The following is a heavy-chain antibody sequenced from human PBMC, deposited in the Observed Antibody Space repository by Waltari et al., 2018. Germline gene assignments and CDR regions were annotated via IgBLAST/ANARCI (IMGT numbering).Heavy chain of an antibody. Sequence: EVQLVESGGGLVQPGGYLRLSCAASGLPFDNFAMTWVRQAPGKGLEWVSGISGSGDSTYYADSVKGRFTISRDNSKNTLYLQMSSLRADDTAVYYCAKGPGGLRAADKWGQGTLVTVSS. CDR1: GLPFDNFA. CDR2: ISGSGDST. J-gene: IGHJ4*02. D-gene: IGHD3-16*01. CDR3: AKGPGGLRAADK. V-gene: IGHV3-23*04.